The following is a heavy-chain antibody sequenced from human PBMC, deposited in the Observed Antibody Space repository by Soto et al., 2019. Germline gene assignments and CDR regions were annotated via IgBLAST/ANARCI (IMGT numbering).Heavy chain of an antibody. J-gene: IGHJ6*03. CDR3: AKEHYGDYNYYYYMDV. D-gene: IGHD4-17*01. CDR1: GFTFSSYA. CDR2: ISGSGGST. V-gene: IGHV3-23*01. Sequence: EVQLLESGGGLVQPGGSLRLSCAASGFTFSSYAMSWVRQAPGKGLEWVSAISGSGGSTYYADSVKGRFTISRDNSKNTLYLQMNSLRAEDTAVYYCAKEHYGDYNYYYYMDVWGKGTTVTVSS.